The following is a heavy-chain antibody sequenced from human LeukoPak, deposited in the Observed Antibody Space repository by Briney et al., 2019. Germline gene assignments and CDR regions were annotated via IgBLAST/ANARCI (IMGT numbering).Heavy chain of an antibody. Sequence: GRSLRLSCAASGFTFSYCGMHWVRQAPGRGLEWVAVISYDGSNKYYADAVKGRFTISRDNSKNTLYLQMIGLRAEDTALYYCAKGYLGTPLSIDYWGQGTLLIVSS. V-gene: IGHV3-30*18. CDR3: AKGYLGTPLSIDY. D-gene: IGHD1-26*01. CDR2: ISYDGSNK. CDR1: GFTFSYCG. J-gene: IGHJ4*02.